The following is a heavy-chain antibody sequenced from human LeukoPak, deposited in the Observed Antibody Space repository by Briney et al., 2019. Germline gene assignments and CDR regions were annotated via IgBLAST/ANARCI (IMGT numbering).Heavy chain of an antibody. J-gene: IGHJ1*01. V-gene: IGHV3-30*02. D-gene: IGHD1-26*01. CDR2: TPYDGTSK. CDR3: AIRGGFRH. Sequence: GGSLRLSCVASGFTFNNYGMFWVRQAPGKGLEGVAFTPYDGTSKYYADSVKGRFTISRDNSKNTLYLQMNSLRVEDTAVYYCAIRGGFRHWGQGTLVTVSS. CDR1: GFTFNNYG.